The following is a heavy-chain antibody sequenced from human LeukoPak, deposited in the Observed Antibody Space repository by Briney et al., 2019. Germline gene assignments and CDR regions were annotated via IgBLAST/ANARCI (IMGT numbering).Heavy chain of an antibody. J-gene: IGHJ4*02. V-gene: IGHV4-30-2*01. Sequence: PSETLSLTCAVSGGSISSGGYSWSWIRQPPGKGLEWIGYIYHSGSTYYNPSLKSRVTISVDRSKNQFSLKLSSVTAADTAVYYCARGGYSYTSPPDYWGQGTLLTVSS. CDR1: GGSISSGGYS. CDR2: IYHSGST. D-gene: IGHD6-13*01. CDR3: ARGGYSYTSPPDY.